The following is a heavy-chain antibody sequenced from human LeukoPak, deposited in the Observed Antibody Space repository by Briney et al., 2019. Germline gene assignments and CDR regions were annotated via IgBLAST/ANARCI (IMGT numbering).Heavy chain of an antibody. D-gene: IGHD2-2*01. V-gene: IGHV1-2*02. CDR1: GYTFTGYY. Sequence: ASVKVSCKASGYTFTGYYMHWVRQAPGQGLEWMGWINPNSGGTNYAQKFQGRVTMTRDTSISTAYMELSRLRSDDTAVYYCARGHCSSTSCRDYYYYMDVWGKGTTVTVSS. CDR3: ARGHCSSTSCRDYYYYMDV. CDR2: INPNSGGT. J-gene: IGHJ6*03.